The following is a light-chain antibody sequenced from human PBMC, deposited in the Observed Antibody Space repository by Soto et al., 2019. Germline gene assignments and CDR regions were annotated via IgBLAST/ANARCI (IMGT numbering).Light chain of an antibody. J-gene: IGLJ2*01. CDR2: DVT. V-gene: IGLV2-14*01. Sequence: QSALTQPASVSGSPGQSITISCTRTSSDIGVYNYVSWYQQHPGKAPKLMIYDVTNRPSGVSNRFSGSKSGNTASLTISGLQAEDEADYYCSSYTSSSTLVFGGGTKLTV. CDR1: SSDIGVYNY. CDR3: SSYTSSSTLV.